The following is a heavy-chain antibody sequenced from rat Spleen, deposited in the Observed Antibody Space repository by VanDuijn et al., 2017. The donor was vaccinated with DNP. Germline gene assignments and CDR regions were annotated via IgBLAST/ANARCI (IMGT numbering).Heavy chain of an antibody. J-gene: IGHJ2*01. CDR1: GFTFSDYY. CDR3: AGRPPPTRGPFDY. D-gene: IGHD1-4*01. V-gene: IGHV5-25*01. CDR2: ISTGGGNT. Sequence: EVLLVESDGGLVQPGRSLKLSCAVSGFTFSDYYMAWVRQAPAKGLEWVASISTGGGNTYYRDSVKGRFTISRDNAKSTLYLQMDSLRSEDTATYYCAGRPPPTRGPFDYWGQGVTVTVSS.